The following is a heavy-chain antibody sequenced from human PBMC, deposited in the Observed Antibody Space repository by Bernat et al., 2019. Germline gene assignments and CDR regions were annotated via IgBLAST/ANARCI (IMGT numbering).Heavy chain of an antibody. J-gene: IGHJ4*02. CDR1: KDTFSSYA. CDR3: ASDPSGRMRYYFDY. D-gene: IGHD2-8*02. CDR2: IIPIFGTA. Sequence: SLYVACRSYKDTFSSYAISWVRQAPGQGLEWMGGIIPIFGTANYAQKFQGRVTITADESTSTAYMELSRLRSEDTAEYYLASDPSGRMRYYFDYWGQG. V-gene: IGHV1-69*01.